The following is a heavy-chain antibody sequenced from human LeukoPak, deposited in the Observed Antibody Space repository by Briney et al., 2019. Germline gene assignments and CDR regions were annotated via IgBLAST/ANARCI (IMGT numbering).Heavy chain of an antibody. CDR1: GFTLSPYT. CDR2: ISSSSTYL. V-gene: IGHV3-21*01. Sequence: GGSLRLSCAASGFTLSPYTMNWVRQAPGKGLEWVSSISSSSTYLDYADSLKGRFTISRDNAKNSLYLQMNSLRAEDTAVYYCARITGNWGTYRYDYWGQGTLVTVSS. D-gene: IGHD3-16*02. CDR3: ARITGNWGTYRYDY. J-gene: IGHJ4*02.